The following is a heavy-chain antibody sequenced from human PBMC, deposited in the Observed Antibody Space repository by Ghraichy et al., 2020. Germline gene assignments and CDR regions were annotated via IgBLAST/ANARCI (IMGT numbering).Heavy chain of an antibody. CDR1: GGSISSSSYY. Sequence: SETLSLTCTVSGGSISSSSYYWGWIRQPPGKGLEWIGTISYSGSTYYNPSLKSRVTIFVDTSKNQFSLNLSSVTAADTAVYYCARRRAGIDWFVPWGQGTMVTVSS. CDR2: ISYSGST. D-gene: IGHD3-10*01. J-gene: IGHJ5*02. CDR3: ARRRAGIDWFVP. V-gene: IGHV4-39*01.